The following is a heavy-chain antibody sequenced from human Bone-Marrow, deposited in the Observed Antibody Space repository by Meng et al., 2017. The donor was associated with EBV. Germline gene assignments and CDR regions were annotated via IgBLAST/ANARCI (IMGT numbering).Heavy chain of an antibody. J-gene: IGHJ4*02. CDR3: VRDLAPYSSDGC. CDR1: GFTFSYYY. V-gene: IGHV3-11*01. D-gene: IGHD6-19*01. CDR2: ISSSGSTI. Sequence: QVQLVESGGXXVKPGGSLXLSCAASGFTFSYYYMSWIRQAPGKGLEWVSYISSSGSTIYYADSVKGRFTISRDNAKNSLYLQMNSLRAEDTAVYYCVRDLAPYSSDGCWGQGTLVTVSS.